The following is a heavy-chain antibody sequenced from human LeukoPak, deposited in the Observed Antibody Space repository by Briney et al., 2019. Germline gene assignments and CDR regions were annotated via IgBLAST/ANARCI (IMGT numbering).Heavy chain of an antibody. V-gene: IGHV1-69*06. J-gene: IGHJ6*03. CDR1: GGTFSSYA. CDR2: IIPIFGTA. CDR3: ASANGSSSYYYYYYMDV. D-gene: IGHD6-6*01. Sequence: SVKVSCKASGGTFSSYAISWGRQAPGQGLEWMGRIIPIFGTANYAQKFQGRVTITADKSTSTAYMELSSLRSEDTAVYYCASANGSSSYYYYYYMDVWGKGTTVTVSS.